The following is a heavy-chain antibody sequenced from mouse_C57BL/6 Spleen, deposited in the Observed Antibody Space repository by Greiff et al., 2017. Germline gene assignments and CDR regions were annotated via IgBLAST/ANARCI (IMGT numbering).Heavy chain of an antibody. Sequence: QVQLQQSGPGLVQPSQSLSITCTVSGFSLTSYGVHWVRQSPGKGLEWLGVIWSGGSTDYNAAFISRLSISKDNSKSQVFFKMNSLQADDTAIYYCARNSDYYGSSGFAYWGQGTLVTVSA. J-gene: IGHJ3*01. V-gene: IGHV2-2*01. CDR1: GFSLTSYG. D-gene: IGHD1-1*01. CDR2: IWSGGST. CDR3: ARNSDYYGSSGFAY.